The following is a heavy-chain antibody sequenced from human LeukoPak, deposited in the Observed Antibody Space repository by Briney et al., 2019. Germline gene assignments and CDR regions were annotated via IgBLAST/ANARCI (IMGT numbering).Heavy chain of an antibody. Sequence: SETLSLTCTVSGGSISSYYWGWIRQPPGKGLEWIGSIYYSGSTYYNPSLKSRVTISVDTSKNQFSLKLSSVTAADTAVYYCASKRRVVIPDYWGQGTLVTVSS. D-gene: IGHD3-16*02. CDR1: GGSISSYY. CDR3: ASKRRVVIPDY. J-gene: IGHJ4*02. CDR2: IYYSGST. V-gene: IGHV4-39*01.